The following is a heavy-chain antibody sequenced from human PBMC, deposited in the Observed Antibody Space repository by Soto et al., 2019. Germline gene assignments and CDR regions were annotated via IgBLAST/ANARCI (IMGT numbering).Heavy chain of an antibody. CDR1: GYSFTSYG. CDR2: IYPGDSDT. CDR3: ARRARGYCSGGSCYYPDY. Sequence: PGESLKISCKGSGYSFTSYGIGWVRQMPGKGLEWMGIIYPGDSDTRYSPSFQGQVTISADKSISTAYLQWSSLKASDTAMYYCARRARGYCSGGSCYYPDYWGQGTLVTVSS. V-gene: IGHV5-51*01. J-gene: IGHJ4*02. D-gene: IGHD2-15*01.